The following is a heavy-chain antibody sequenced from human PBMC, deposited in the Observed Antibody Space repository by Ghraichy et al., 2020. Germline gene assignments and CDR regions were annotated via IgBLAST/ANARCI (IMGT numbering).Heavy chain of an antibody. CDR1: GFTFSSYW. V-gene: IGHV3-7*01. Sequence: GGSLRLSCAASGFTFSSYWMSWVRQAPGKGLEWVANIKQDGSEKYYVDSVKGRFTISRDNAKNSLYLQMNSLRAEDTAVYYCARDLEFWSGLRSSGMDVWGQGTTVTVSS. J-gene: IGHJ6*02. D-gene: IGHD3-3*01. CDR2: IKQDGSEK. CDR3: ARDLEFWSGLRSSGMDV.